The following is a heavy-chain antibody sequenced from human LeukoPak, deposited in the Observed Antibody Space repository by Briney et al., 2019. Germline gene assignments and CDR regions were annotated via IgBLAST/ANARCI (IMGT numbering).Heavy chain of an antibody. CDR3: ARVVRGDYFDY. CDR1: GFTVSSNY. Sequence: GSLRLSCAASGFTVSSNYMSWVRQAPGKGLEWVSVIYSGGSTYYADSVKGRFTISRDNSKNTLYLQMNSLRAEDTAVYYCARVVRGDYFDYWGQGTLVTVSS. D-gene: IGHD3-10*01. V-gene: IGHV3-53*01. J-gene: IGHJ4*02. CDR2: IYSGGST.